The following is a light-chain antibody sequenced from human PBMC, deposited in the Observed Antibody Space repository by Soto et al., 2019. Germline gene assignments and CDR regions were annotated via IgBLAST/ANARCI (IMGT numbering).Light chain of an antibody. CDR1: QGLRND. J-gene: IGKJ1*01. CDR2: AAS. CDR3: LQDYNYPRT. Sequence: AIQMTQSPSSLSASVGDRVTITCRASQGLRNDLGWYQQKPGKAPKLLIYAASSLQSGVPSRFSGSGSGTDFTLTISSLQPEDFATYYFLQDYNYPRTFGQGTKVEIK. V-gene: IGKV1-6*01.